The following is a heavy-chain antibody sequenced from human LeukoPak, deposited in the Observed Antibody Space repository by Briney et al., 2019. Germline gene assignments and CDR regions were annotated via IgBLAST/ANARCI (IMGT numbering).Heavy chain of an antibody. CDR3: ARRYDILTGPGAFDI. V-gene: IGHV4-34*01. CDR2: INHSGNT. J-gene: IGHJ3*02. D-gene: IGHD3-9*01. Sequence: KPSETLSLTCAVYVGSFSGYYWSWIRQPPGEGLEWIGEINHSGNTHYNPSLTSRVTISVAASTNQFSLKLSSVTAADTAVYYCARRYDILTGPGAFDIWGQGTMVTVSS. CDR1: VGSFSGYY.